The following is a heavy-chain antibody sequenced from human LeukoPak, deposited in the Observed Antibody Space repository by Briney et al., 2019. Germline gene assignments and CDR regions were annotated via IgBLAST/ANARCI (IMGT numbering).Heavy chain of an antibody. CDR3: ARFREHLRRMRGHVEYYFDY. CDR1: GCSISSSSYY. CDR2: IYYSEST. J-gene: IGHJ4*02. V-gene: IGHV4-39*01. D-gene: IGHD1-1*01. Sequence: SETLSLTCTVSGCSISSSSYYWGWIRQPPGKGLEWIGSIYYSESTFYTPSLKSRVTISVDTSKNQFSLKLSSVTAADTAVYYCARFREHLRRMRGHVEYYFDYWGQGTLVTVSS.